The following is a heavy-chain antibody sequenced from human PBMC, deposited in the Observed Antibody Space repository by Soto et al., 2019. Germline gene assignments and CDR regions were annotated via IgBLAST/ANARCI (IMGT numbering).Heavy chain of an antibody. D-gene: IGHD2-15*01. Sequence: GGSLRLSCAASGFTFSSYGMHWVRQAPGKGLEWVAVISYGGSNKYYADSVKGRFTISRDNSKNTLYLQMNSLRAEDTAVYYCAKNLIVVTPYYYGMDVWGQGTTVTVSS. CDR2: ISYGGSNK. V-gene: IGHV3-30*18. CDR1: GFTFSSYG. CDR3: AKNLIVVTPYYYGMDV. J-gene: IGHJ6*02.